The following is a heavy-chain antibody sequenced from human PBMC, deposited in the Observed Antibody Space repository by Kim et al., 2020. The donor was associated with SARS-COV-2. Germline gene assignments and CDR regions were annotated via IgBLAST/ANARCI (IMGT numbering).Heavy chain of an antibody. CDR1: GGTFSSYA. V-gene: IGHV1-69*13. J-gene: IGHJ4*02. D-gene: IGHD3-9*01. CDR2: IIPIFGTA. Sequence: SVKVSCKASGGTFSSYAISWVRQAPGQGLEWMGGIIPIFGTANYAQKFQGRVTITADESTSTAYMELSSLRSEDTAVYYCARDGLLRYFDWPSRKLYYFDYWGQGTLVTVSS. CDR3: ARDGLLRYFDWPSRKLYYFDY.